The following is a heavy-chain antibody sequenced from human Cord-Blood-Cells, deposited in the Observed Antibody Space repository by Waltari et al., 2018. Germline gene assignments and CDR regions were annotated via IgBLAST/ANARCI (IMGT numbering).Heavy chain of an antibody. CDR3: ARRQPYSYGYYYYYYMDV. Sequence: QVQLQQWGAGLLKPSETLSLTCAVYGGSFSGYYWSWIRQPPGKGLEWIGEINHGGSTNYNPSLKSRVTISVDTSKNQFSLKLSSVTAADTAVYYCARRQPYSYGYYYYYYMDVWGKGTTVTVSS. D-gene: IGHD5-18*01. J-gene: IGHJ6*03. CDR1: GGSFSGYY. V-gene: IGHV4-34*01. CDR2: INHGGST.